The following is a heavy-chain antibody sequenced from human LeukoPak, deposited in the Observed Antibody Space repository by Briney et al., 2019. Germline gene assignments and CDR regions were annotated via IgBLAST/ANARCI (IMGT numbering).Heavy chain of an antibody. Sequence: GGSLRLSCAASGFTFRSYGMSWVRQAPGKGLEWVSSLSGSGGSTYYADSVKGRFTISRDNSKNTLFLHMNSLRAEDTAVYYCAKALGGYDFDYWGQGTLVSVSS. V-gene: IGHV3-23*01. CDR3: AKALGGYDFDY. CDR1: GFTFRSYG. J-gene: IGHJ4*02. CDR2: LSGSGGST. D-gene: IGHD3-16*01.